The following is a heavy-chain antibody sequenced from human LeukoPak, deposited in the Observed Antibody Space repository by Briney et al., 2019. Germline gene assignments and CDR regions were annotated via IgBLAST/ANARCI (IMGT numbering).Heavy chain of an antibody. CDR3: AAERVRFPDAFDI. CDR2: IVVGSGNT. V-gene: IGHV1-58*01. J-gene: IGHJ3*02. D-gene: IGHD3-3*01. Sequence: SVKVSCKASGFTFTSSAVQWVRQARGQRLEWIGWIVVGSGNTNYAQKFQERVTITRDMSTSTAYMELSSLRSEDTAVYYCAAERVRFPDAFDIWGQGTMVTVSS. CDR1: GFTFTSSA.